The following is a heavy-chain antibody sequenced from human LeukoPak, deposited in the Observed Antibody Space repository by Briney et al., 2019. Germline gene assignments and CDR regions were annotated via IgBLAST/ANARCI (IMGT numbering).Heavy chain of an antibody. CDR2: ISGSGGNT. CDR1: RFTFSSFA. J-gene: IGHJ4*02. Sequence: GGSLRISCAASRFTFSSFAMSWVRQAPGKGLEWVSAISGSGGNTYYADSVKGRFTISRDNSKNTLSLQMNSLRAEDTAVYYCAKVGNWKYGHHDYWGQGTLVTVSS. V-gene: IGHV3-23*01. D-gene: IGHD1-7*01. CDR3: AKVGNWKYGHHDY.